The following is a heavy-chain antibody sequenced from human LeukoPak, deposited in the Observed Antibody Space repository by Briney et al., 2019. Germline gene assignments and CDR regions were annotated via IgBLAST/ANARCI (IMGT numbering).Heavy chain of an antibody. J-gene: IGHJ4*02. Sequence: GGSLRLSCAATGFAFSGHGMHWVRQAPGKGLEWLTTIWFDGTRIHYADSVKGRFTISRDNSKNTLYLLMNTLRAEDTALYYWSNQGGSMGNFDHWGQGTQVTVSS. CDR2: IWFDGTRI. CDR3: SNQGGSMGNFDH. V-gene: IGHV3-33*03. D-gene: IGHD5-24*01. CDR1: GFAFSGHG.